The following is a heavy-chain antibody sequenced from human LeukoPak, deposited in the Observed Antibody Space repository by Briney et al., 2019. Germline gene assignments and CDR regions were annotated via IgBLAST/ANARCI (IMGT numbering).Heavy chain of an antibody. CDR3: ARGRRSGSYSGYYYYGMDV. V-gene: IGHV1-8*01. J-gene: IGHJ6*02. CDR1: GYTFTSYD. Sequence: GASVKVSCKASGYTFTSYDINWVRQATGQGLEWMGWMNPNSGNTGYAQKFQGRVTMTRNTSISTAYMELSSLRSEDTAVYYCARGRRSGSYSGYYYYGMDVWGQGTTVTVSS. CDR2: MNPNSGNT. D-gene: IGHD1-26*01.